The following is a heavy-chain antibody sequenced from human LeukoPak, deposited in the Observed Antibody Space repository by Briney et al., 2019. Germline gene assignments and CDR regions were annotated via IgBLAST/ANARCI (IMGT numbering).Heavy chain of an antibody. CDR2: INPNSGAT. CDR1: GYTFGVYY. J-gene: IGHJ5*02. D-gene: IGHD5-18*01. V-gene: IGHV1-2*02. CDR3: ARGRAVVSTDDWFDP. Sequence: ASLKVSCTASGYTFGVYYIHWVRQAPGQGLEYMGGINPNSGATDLARKFQGRGTMTRNTSITTVYLELTRLTSDDTAVYYCARGRAVVSTDDWFDPWGQATLVTVSS.